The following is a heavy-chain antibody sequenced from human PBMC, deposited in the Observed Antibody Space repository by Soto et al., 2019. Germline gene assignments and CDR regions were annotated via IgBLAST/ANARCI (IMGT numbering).Heavy chain of an antibody. V-gene: IGHV3-23*01. CDR3: AKGRGGSGSLTPRVDF. Sequence: EVQLLESGGGLVQPGGSLRLSCAASGFTFNNDAMTWVRQAPGKGLEWVSAISGGGDTTSYADSVKGRFTVSRDGSKNTQYLQMSSLRAEDTALYYCAKGRGGSGSLTPRVDFWGQGTLVTVSS. D-gene: IGHD3-10*01. CDR2: ISGGGDTT. CDR1: GFTFNNDA. J-gene: IGHJ4*02.